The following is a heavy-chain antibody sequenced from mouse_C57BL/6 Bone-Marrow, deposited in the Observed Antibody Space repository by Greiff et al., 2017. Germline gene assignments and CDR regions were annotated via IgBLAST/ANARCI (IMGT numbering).Heavy chain of an antibody. CDR2: IYPRSGNT. Sequence: VKLQQSGAELVRPGASVKLSCKASGYTFTSYGISWVKQRTGQGLEWIGEIYPRSGNTYYNEKFKGKATLTADRSSSTAYIELRSLTSEDSSVYICARVPIFGCRLWGQGTLVTVSA. CDR1: GYTFTSYG. J-gene: IGHJ3*01. V-gene: IGHV1-81*01. D-gene: IGHD3-2*02. CDR3: ARVPIFGCRL.